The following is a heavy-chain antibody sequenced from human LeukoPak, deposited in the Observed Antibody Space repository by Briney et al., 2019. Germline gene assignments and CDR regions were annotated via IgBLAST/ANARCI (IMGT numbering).Heavy chain of an antibody. CDR2: ISSSSSTI. CDR3: ARDREGGVEAQIDY. CDR1: GFTFSSYS. J-gene: IGHJ4*02. D-gene: IGHD2-8*02. V-gene: IGHV3-48*04. Sequence: GSLRLSCAASGFTFSSYSMNWVRQAPGKGLEWVSYISSSSSTIYYADSVKGRFTISRDNTKNSLYLQMNSLRAEDTAVYYCARDREGGVEAQIDYWGQGTLVTVSS.